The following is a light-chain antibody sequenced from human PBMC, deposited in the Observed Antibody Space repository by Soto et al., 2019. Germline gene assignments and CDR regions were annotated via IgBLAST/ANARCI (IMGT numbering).Light chain of an antibody. CDR3: SSYTSSSTLLYV. CDR2: EVS. CDR1: SSDVGGYNY. Sequence: QSPLTQPASVSGSPGQSITISCTGTSSDVGGYNYVSWYQQHPGKAPKVMIYEVSNRPSGVSNRFSGSKSGNTASLTISGLQAEDEADYYCSSYTSSSTLLYVFGTGTKVTVL. J-gene: IGLJ1*01. V-gene: IGLV2-14*01.